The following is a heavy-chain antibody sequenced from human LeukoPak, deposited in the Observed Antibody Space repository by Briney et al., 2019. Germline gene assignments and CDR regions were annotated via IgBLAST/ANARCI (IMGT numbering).Heavy chain of an antibody. Sequence: PSETLSLTCTVSGGSISSCCYYWIWIRQHPGKGLEWIVYIYYSRSTYYNPSLKSRVTISVDTSKNQFSLKLSSVTAADTAVYYCARGSPYDYIWGSYRPHFFDYWGQGTLVTVSS. CDR3: ARGSPYDYIWGSYRPHFFDY. CDR2: IYYSRST. D-gene: IGHD3-16*02. J-gene: IGHJ4*02. CDR1: GGSISSCCYY. V-gene: IGHV4-31*03.